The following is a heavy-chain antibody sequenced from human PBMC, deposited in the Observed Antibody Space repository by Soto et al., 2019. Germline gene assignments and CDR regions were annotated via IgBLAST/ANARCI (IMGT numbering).Heavy chain of an antibody. CDR3: TTDWSGDLDAFDI. CDR1: GFTFSNAW. Sequence: GGSLRLSCAASGFTFSNAWMSWVRQAPGKGLEWVGRIKSKTDGGTTDYAAPVKGRFTISRDDSKNTLYLQMNSLKTEDTAVYYCTTDWSGDLDAFDIWGQGTMVTVSS. CDR2: IKSKTDGGTT. V-gene: IGHV3-15*01. J-gene: IGHJ3*02. D-gene: IGHD7-27*01.